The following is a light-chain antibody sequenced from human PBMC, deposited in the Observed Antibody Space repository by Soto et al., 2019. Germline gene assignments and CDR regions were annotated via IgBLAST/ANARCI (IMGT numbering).Light chain of an antibody. V-gene: IGKV3-15*01. J-gene: IGKJ1*01. Sequence: EIVMTQSPATLSVSPGERVTLSCRASQSVSSNLAWYQQKPGQAPRLLIYGASTRATGIPARFSGSGSGTDCTLTISSLQSEDFAVYYCQQYNNWPPWTFGQGTKVEIK. CDR2: GAS. CDR3: QQYNNWPPWT. CDR1: QSVSSN.